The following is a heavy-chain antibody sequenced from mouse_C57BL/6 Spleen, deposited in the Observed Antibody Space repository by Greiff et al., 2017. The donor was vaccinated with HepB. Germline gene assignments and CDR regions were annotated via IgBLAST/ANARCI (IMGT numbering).Heavy chain of an antibody. CDR3: ASRSTMAIYYAMDY. D-gene: IGHD2-1*01. Sequence: QVQLQQSGAELMKPGASVKLSCKATGYTFTGYWIEWVKQRPGHGLEWIGEILPGSGSTNYNEKFKGKATFTADTSSNTAYMQLSSLTTEDSAIYYCASRSTMAIYYAMDYWGQGTSVTVSS. J-gene: IGHJ4*01. CDR2: ILPGSGST. CDR1: GYTFTGYW. V-gene: IGHV1-9*01.